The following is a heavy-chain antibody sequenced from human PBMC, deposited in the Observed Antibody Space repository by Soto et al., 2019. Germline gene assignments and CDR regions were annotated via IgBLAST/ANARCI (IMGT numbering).Heavy chain of an antibody. V-gene: IGHV3-33*01. CDR3: TTGLSLVYCSGGSCSSD. CDR1: GFTFSSYG. D-gene: IGHD2-15*01. CDR2: IWYDGSNK. Sequence: GGSLRLSCAASGFTFSSYGMHWVRQAPGKGLEWVAVIWYDGSNKYYADSVKGRFTISRDNSKNTLYLQMNSLKTEDTAVYYCTTGLSLVYCSGGSCSSDGGQGTLVPVSS. J-gene: IGHJ4*02.